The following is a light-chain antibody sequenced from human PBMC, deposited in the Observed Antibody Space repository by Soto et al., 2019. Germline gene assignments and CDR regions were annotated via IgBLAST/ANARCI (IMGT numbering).Light chain of an antibody. Sequence: DIQMTHSPSSLCASVGARVTITCRASQGISSYLAWYEXKRGKXXKXLIYAASTLQSGVPSRFSGSGSGTESTITISSLQPEDAATYYRQQLNSYPITFGQGTRLEIK. V-gene: IGKV1-9*01. J-gene: IGKJ5*01. CDR3: QQLNSYPIT. CDR2: AAS. CDR1: QGISSY.